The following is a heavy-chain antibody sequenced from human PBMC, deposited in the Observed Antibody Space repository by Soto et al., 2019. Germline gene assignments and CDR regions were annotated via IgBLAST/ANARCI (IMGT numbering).Heavy chain of an antibody. V-gene: IGHV4-31*03. CDR1: GDSISSGGYY. CDR3: ARYHRITIDY. D-gene: IGHD3-10*01. CDR2: IYYSGST. J-gene: IGHJ4*02. Sequence: QVQLQESGPGLVKPSQTLSLTCTVSGDSISSGGYYWSWIRQRPGKGLEWIGYIYYSGSTYYNPSLKSRVTISLDTSKNQCSLKLSSVTAADTAVYYCARYHRITIDYWGQGTLVTVSS.